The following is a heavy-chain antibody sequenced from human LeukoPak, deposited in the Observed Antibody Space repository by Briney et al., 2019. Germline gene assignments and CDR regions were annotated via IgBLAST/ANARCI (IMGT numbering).Heavy chain of an antibody. Sequence: ASVKVSCKASGYTFTSYGITWVRQAPGQGLEWMGWISAYNGNTNYAQELQGRVTMTTDTSTSTAYMEVRSLGSDDTAVYYCARDLSVAGTVGFDPWGQGTLVIVSS. J-gene: IGHJ5*02. D-gene: IGHD6-19*01. V-gene: IGHV1-18*01. CDR3: ARDLSVAGTVGFDP. CDR2: ISAYNGNT. CDR1: GYTFTSYG.